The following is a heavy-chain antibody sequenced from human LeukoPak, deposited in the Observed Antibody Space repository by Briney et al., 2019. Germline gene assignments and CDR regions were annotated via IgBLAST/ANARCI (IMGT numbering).Heavy chain of an antibody. CDR1: GFSVSDYY. V-gene: IGHV3-11*04. J-gene: IGHJ4*02. CDR3: ARHVVAVGFDY. CDR2: ISSSGSTI. D-gene: IGHD3-22*01. Sequence: GGSLRLSCAGSGFSVSDYYMSWIRQAPGKGLEWISFISSSGSTIYYRDSVKGRFTISRDTTKNSLYLEMNSLRAEDTAVYYCARHVVAVGFDYWGQGTLVTVSS.